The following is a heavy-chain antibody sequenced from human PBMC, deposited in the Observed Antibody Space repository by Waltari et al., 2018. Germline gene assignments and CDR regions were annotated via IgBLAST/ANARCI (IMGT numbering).Heavy chain of an antibody. V-gene: IGHV3-53*01. J-gene: IGHJ4*02. Sequence: EVQLVESGGGLIQPGGSLGLSCSASGFTVGSDYMGWVRQAPGKGLEWVSLIYSGGSTYYADSVKGRFTISRDNVKKSLYLEMSNLRAEDTAVYFCARDDYDNADPYWGQGTLVTVSS. CDR3: ARDDYDNADPY. CDR1: GFTVGSDY. D-gene: IGHD3-16*01. CDR2: IYSGGST.